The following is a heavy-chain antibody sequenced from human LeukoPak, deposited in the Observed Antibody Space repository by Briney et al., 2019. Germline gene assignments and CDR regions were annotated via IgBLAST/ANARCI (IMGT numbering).Heavy chain of an antibody. CDR2: IYYSGST. D-gene: IGHD3-22*01. Sequence: PSETLSLTCTVSGGSISSYYWSWIRQPPGKGLEWIGYIYYSGSTNYNPSLKSRVTISVDTSKNQFSLKLSSVTAADTAVYYCAREPAYDRNAFDIWAKGQWSPSLQ. CDR3: AREPAYDRNAFDI. V-gene: IGHV4-59*01. CDR1: GGSISSYY. J-gene: IGHJ3*02.